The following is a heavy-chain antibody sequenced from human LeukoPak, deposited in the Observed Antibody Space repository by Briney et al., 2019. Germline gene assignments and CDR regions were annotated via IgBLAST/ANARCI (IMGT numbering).Heavy chain of an antibody. V-gene: IGHV3-21*01. CDR2: ISSGSSFI. Sequence: GGSLRLSCAASGFTFSSYSMNWVRQDPGKGLEWVSSISSGSSFIYYADSVKGRFTISRDNARNSLYLQMNTLRAEDTAVYYCARSREGTTGMGQDYWGQGTLVTVSS. CDR1: GFTFSSYS. D-gene: IGHD1-1*01. CDR3: ARSREGTTGMGQDY. J-gene: IGHJ4*02.